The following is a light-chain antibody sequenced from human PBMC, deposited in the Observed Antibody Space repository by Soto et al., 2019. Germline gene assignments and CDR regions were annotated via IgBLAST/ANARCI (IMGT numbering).Light chain of an antibody. J-gene: IGLJ2*01. CDR3: QTWGTGVHV. CDR2: LHSDGSH. V-gene: IGLV4-69*01. CDR1: SGHNNDA. Sequence: QPVLTQSPSASASLGASVKLTCTLSSGHNNDAIAWHQQQPEKGPRYLMNLHSDGSHTKGDGIPDRFSGSSSGSERYLTISSLQSEDEADYYCQTWGTGVHVFGGGTQLTVL.